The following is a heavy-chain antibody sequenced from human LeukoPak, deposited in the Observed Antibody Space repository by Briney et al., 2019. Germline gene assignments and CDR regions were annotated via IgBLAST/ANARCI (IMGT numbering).Heavy chain of an antibody. V-gene: IGHV4-31*03. J-gene: IGHJ4*02. CDR3: ARGGVEAHSYESSGYWVY. CDR2: IYYSGSA. CDR1: GGSISSGGYY. Sequence: SETLSLTCTVSGGSISSGGYYWSWIRQHPGKGLEWIGYIYYSGSAYYNPSLRSRVSILLDTSKNQFSLKLSSVTAADTAVYYCARGGVEAHSYESSGYWVYWGQGTLVTVSS. D-gene: IGHD3-22*01.